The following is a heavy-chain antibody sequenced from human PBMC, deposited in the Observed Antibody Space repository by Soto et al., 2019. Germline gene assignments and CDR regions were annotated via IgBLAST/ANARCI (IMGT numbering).Heavy chain of an antibody. D-gene: IGHD6-13*01. Sequence: SSETLSLTCAVYGGSFSGYYWSWIRQPPGKGLEWIGEINHSESTNYNPSLKSRVTISVDTSKNQFSLKLSSVAAADTAVYYCARAWKKVAAAGTGRFDPWGQGTLVTVSS. CDR3: ARAWKKVAAAGTGRFDP. CDR1: GGSFSGYY. V-gene: IGHV4-34*01. CDR2: INHSEST. J-gene: IGHJ5*02.